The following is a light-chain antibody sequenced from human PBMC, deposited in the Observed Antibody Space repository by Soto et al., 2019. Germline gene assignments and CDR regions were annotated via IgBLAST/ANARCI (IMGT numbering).Light chain of an antibody. J-gene: IGKJ2*02. Sequence: DIQLTQSPSFLSASVGDRVTITCRASQGISSYLAWYQQKPGKAPKLLIYAASTLQSGVPSRFSGSGSGTEFTLTISSLQPEDFATYYCQQRNSYPPMWTFGQGTKLEIK. V-gene: IGKV1-9*01. CDR1: QGISSY. CDR2: AAS. CDR3: QQRNSYPPMWT.